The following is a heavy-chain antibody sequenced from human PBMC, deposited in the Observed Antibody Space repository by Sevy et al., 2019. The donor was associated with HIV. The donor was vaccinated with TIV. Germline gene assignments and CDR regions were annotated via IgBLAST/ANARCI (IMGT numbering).Heavy chain of an antibody. CDR3: AKSSLPYGDYHFDQ. D-gene: IGHD4-17*01. J-gene: IGHJ4*02. V-gene: IGHV3-23*01. Sequence: GGSLRLSCAAAGFTFNSHAVTWVRQAPGKGLEWVAAISGSGESTYYAGAVKGRFTISRDNSKNTLYLQMNSLRAEDTAVYYCAKSSLPYGDYHFDQWGQGTLVTVSS. CDR1: GFTFNSHA. CDR2: ISGSGEST.